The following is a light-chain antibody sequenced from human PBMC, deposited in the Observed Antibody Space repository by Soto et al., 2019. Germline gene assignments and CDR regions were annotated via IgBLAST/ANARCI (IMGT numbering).Light chain of an antibody. CDR3: SSDAGTSTFVV. V-gene: IGLV2-23*02. Sequence: QSALTQPASVSGSPGQSITISCTGTSSDVGSYNIVSWYQQHPGKAPKLMIQEVTKRTSGVSNRFSGSKSGNTASLTISGLQAEDEADYSCSSDAGTSTFVVFCGGTKLTVL. J-gene: IGLJ2*01. CDR1: SSDVGSYNI. CDR2: EVT.